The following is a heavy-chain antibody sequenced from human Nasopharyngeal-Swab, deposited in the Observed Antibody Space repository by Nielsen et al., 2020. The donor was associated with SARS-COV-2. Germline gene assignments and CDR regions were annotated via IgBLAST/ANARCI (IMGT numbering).Heavy chain of an antibody. CDR2: ISYDGSNK. V-gene: IGHV3-30-3*01. Sequence: GESLKISCAASGFTFSSYAMHWVRQVPGKGLEWVAVISYDGSNKYYADSVKGRFTISRDNSKNTLYLQMNSLRAEDTAVYYCAREDPIAVAGNLDYWGQGTLVTVSS. J-gene: IGHJ4*02. D-gene: IGHD6-19*01. CDR3: AREDPIAVAGNLDY. CDR1: GFTFSSYA.